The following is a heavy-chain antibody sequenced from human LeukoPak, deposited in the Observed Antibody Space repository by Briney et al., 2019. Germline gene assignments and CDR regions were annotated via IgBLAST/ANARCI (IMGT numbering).Heavy chain of an antibody. Sequence: GGSLRLSCAASGFTFSNYAMSWVRQAPGKGLEWVSSISDSGGSTYYADSVKGRFTISRDNSKNTLYLQMNSLRAEDTAVYYCARARYDSSGYYQQPAPTYYFDYWGQGTLVTVSP. J-gene: IGHJ4*02. D-gene: IGHD3-22*01. CDR2: ISDSGGST. CDR1: GFTFSNYA. V-gene: IGHV3-23*01. CDR3: ARARYDSSGYYQQPAPTYYFDY.